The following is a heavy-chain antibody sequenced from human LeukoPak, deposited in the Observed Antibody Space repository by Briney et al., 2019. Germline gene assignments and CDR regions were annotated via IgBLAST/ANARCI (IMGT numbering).Heavy chain of an antibody. D-gene: IGHD3-10*01. CDR3: ARDGSGIQYYFDY. J-gene: IGHJ4*02. CDR2: INPNSGGT. V-gene: IGHV1-2*02. Sequence: ASAKVSCKASGYTFTGYYMHWVRQAPGQGLEWMGWINPNSGGTNYAQKFQGRVTMTRDTSISTAYMELSRLRSDDTAVYYCARDGSGIQYYFDYWGQGTLVTVSS. CDR1: GYTFTGYY.